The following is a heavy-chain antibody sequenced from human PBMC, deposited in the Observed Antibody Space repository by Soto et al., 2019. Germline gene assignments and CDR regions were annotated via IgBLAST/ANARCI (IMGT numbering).Heavy chain of an antibody. CDR1: GFTFSCYW. CDR2: INDDGRRT. J-gene: IGHJ4*02. D-gene: IGHD4-17*01. V-gene: IGHV3-74*01. Sequence: EVQLVESGGGLVQPGGSLRLSCAASGFTFSCYWMHWVRPAPGKGLEWVSRINDDGRRTSYADSVKGRFTISRDNAKNTLYLQMNSLRYDDTAIYYCARRHRPSYASDYWGQGTLVTVSS. CDR3: ARRHRPSYASDY.